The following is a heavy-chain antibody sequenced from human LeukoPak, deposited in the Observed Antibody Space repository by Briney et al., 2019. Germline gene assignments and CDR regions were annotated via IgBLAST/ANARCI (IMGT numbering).Heavy chain of an antibody. D-gene: IGHD5-24*01. Sequence: HAGGSLRLSCAASGFTFSSYAMSWVRHAPGKGLEWVSAISGSGGSTYYADSVKGRFTISRDNSKNTLYLQMNSLRAEDTAVYYCAKGDGYNLAYYGMDVWGQGTTVTVSS. CDR3: AKGDGYNLAYYGMDV. V-gene: IGHV3-23*01. CDR2: ISGSGGST. CDR1: GFTFSSYA. J-gene: IGHJ6*02.